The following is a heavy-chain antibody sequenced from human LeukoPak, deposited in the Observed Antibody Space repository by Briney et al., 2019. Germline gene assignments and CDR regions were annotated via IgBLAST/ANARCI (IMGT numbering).Heavy chain of an antibody. CDR1: GFTFSSYA. CDR2: ISSNGGST. V-gene: IGHV3-64D*06. CDR3: VKRSGYYDSNYFDY. Sequence: GGSLRLSCSASGFTFSSYAMHWVRPAPGKGLEYVSAISSNGGSTYYADSVKGRFTISRDNSKNTLYLQMSSLRAEDTAVYYCVKRSGYYDSNYFDYWGQGTLVTVSS. J-gene: IGHJ4*02. D-gene: IGHD3-22*01.